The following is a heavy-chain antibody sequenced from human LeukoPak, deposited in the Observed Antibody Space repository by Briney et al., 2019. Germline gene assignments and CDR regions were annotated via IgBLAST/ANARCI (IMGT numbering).Heavy chain of an antibody. D-gene: IGHD6-19*01. V-gene: IGHV4-59*01. Sequence: SETLSLTCTVSGGSISSYYWSWIRQPPGKGLEWIGYIYYSGSTNYNPSLKSRVTISVDTSKNQFSQKLSSVTAADTAVYYCAREKAGYTSGWYVDYWGQGALVTVSS. J-gene: IGHJ4*02. CDR1: GGSISSYY. CDR2: IYYSGST. CDR3: AREKAGYTSGWYVDY.